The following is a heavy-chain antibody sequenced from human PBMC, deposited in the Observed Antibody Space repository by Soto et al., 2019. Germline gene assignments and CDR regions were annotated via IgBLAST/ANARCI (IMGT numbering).Heavy chain of an antibody. Sequence: PSETLSLTCAVSGGSISSGGYSWSWIRQPPGKGLEWIGYMYHSGSTYYNPSLKSRVTISVDTSKNQFSLKLSSVTAADTAVYYCARGRWLRSSFDYWGQGTLVTVSS. D-gene: IGHD5-12*01. V-gene: IGHV4-30-2*01. CDR2: MYHSGST. J-gene: IGHJ4*02. CDR3: ARGRWLRSSFDY. CDR1: GGSISSGGYS.